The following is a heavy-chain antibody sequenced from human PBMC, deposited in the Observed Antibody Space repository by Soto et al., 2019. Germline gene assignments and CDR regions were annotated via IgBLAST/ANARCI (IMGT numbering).Heavy chain of an antibody. J-gene: IGHJ6*02. Sequence: QVQLVQCGAEVKKPGASVKVSCKASGYSYTTYDISWVRQAPGQGLEWMGRISTYNGNTNYPQSLQGRLTMTTDTSTTTAYMELRSRRSVDTAVYYCARDPYHVLMVNAPNHYGMDVWGQGTTVTVSS. CDR3: ARDPYHVLMVNAPNHYGMDV. V-gene: IGHV1-18*01. CDR1: GYSYTTYD. CDR2: ISTYNGNT. D-gene: IGHD2-8*01.